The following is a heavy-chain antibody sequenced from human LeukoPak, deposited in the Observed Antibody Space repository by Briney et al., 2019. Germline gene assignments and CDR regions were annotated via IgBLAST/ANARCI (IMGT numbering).Heavy chain of an antibody. J-gene: IGHJ2*01. Sequence: SETLSLTCTVSGGSSSNYYRSWIRQPPGKGLEWIGNIYYSGSTNYNPSLKSRVTISVDKSKNQFSLKLSSVTAADTAVYYCARGSGYFDLWGRGTLVTVSS. CDR2: IYYSGST. CDR1: GGSSSNYY. V-gene: IGHV4-59*12. CDR3: ARGSGYFDL.